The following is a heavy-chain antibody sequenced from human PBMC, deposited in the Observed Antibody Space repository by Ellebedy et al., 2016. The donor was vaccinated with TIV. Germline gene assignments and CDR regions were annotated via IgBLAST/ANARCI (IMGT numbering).Heavy chain of an antibody. CDR3: ARALIGGKNY. J-gene: IGHJ4*02. CDR2: IKEDGSEK. CDR1: GFSFSNYW. V-gene: IGHV3-7*03. Sequence: GGSLRLXXAASGFSFSNYWMSWVRQAPGKGLEWVANIKEDGSEKHYVDSVKGRFTISRVNAKNSLYLQMNSLRVEDTAVYYCARALIGGKNYWGQGTLVTVSS. D-gene: IGHD3-16*01.